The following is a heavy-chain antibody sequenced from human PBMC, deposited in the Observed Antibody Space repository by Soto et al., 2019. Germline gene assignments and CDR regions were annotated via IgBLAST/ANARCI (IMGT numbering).Heavy chain of an antibody. J-gene: IGHJ4*02. D-gene: IGHD6-13*01. V-gene: IGHV3-23*01. CDR2: ISGSGGST. Sequence: PGGSLRLSCAASGVTFNNYAINWVRQAPGKGLEWVSSISGSGGSTYYADSVKGRFTISRDNSKNTLYLQMNSLRAEDTAVYYCAKGALGSSSWYDFDYWGQGPLVTVSS. CDR3: AKGALGSSSWYDFDY. CDR1: GVTFNNYA.